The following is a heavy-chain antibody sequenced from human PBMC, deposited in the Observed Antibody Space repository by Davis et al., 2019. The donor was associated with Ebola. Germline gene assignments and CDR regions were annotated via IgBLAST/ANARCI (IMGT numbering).Heavy chain of an antibody. CDR1: GFTFSSYG. CDR3: TTKCSGGSCYSVGYYGMDV. V-gene: IGHV3-73*01. CDR2: IRSKANSYAT. D-gene: IGHD2-15*01. Sequence: GESLKISCAASGFTFSSYGMHWVRQASGKGLEWVGRIRSKANSYATAYAASVKGRFTISRDDSKNTAYLQMNSLKTEDTAVYYCTTKCSGGSCYSVGYYGMDVWGQGTTVTVSS. J-gene: IGHJ6*02.